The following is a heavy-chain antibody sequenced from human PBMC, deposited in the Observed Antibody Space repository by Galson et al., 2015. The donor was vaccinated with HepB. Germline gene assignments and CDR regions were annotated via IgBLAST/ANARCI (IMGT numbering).Heavy chain of an antibody. J-gene: IGHJ4*02. CDR3: AKGTSGSYRWDY. CDR1: GFTFSSHG. CDR2: IWYDGSNK. V-gene: IGHV3-33*06. Sequence: SLRLSCAASGFTFSSHGMHWVRQAPGKGLEWVALIWYDGSNKYYADSVKGRFTISRDNSKNTLYLQMNSLRAEDTAVYYCAKGTSGSYRWDYWGQGTLVTVSS. D-gene: IGHD1-26*01.